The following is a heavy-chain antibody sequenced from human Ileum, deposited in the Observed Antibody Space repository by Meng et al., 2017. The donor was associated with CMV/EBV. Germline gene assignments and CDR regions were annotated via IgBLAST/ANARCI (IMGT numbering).Heavy chain of an antibody. D-gene: IGHD6-19*01. CDR2: VNPDTKTT. V-gene: IGHV1-2*02. J-gene: IGHJ4*02. Sequence: ASVKVSCKASADTPPGYPMYWVRQAPGQGLEWLGWVNPDTKTTRYSQKFEGRVAMTTDSSTKTVYMHLDGLTSDDTAVYYCARGPLSGWQPDWGQGTLVTVSS. CDR1: ADTPPGYP. CDR3: ARGPLSGWQPD.